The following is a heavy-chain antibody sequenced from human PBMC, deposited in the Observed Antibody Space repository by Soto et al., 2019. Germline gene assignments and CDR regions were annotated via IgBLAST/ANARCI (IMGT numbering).Heavy chain of an antibody. CDR1: GGSISSSSYY. Sequence: SETLSLTCTVSGGSISSSSYYWGWIRQPPGKGLEWIGSIYYSGSTFYNPSLKSRVTTSVDTSKNQFSLKLSSVTAADTAVYYGAGQHRGGSCYSDGGKGTLVTVSS. V-gene: IGHV4-39*01. CDR3: AGQHRGGSCYSD. D-gene: IGHD2-15*01. J-gene: IGHJ4*02. CDR2: IYYSGST.